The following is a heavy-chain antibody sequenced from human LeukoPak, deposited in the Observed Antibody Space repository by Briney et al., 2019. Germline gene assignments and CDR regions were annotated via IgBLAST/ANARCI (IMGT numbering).Heavy chain of an antibody. J-gene: IGHJ4*02. D-gene: IGHD3-10*01. CDR1: GFTFSSYS. Sequence: GGSLRLSCAASGFTFSSYSMNWVRQAPGKGLEWVSSISSSSSYIYYADSVKGRFTISRDNSKNTLYLQMNSLRADDKAVYYCARGRPYGSGSLNLDSWGQGTLVTVSS. V-gene: IGHV3-21*01. CDR3: ARGRPYGSGSLNLDS. CDR2: ISSSSSYI.